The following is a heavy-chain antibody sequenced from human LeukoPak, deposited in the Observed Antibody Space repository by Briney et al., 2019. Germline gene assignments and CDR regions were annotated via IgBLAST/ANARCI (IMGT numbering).Heavy chain of an antibody. J-gene: IGHJ4*02. V-gene: IGHV1-18*04. CDR1: GYTFTSYG. CDR3: ARGISGGYLVPPDY. CDR2: ISAYNGNT. D-gene: IGHD1-26*01. Sequence: ASVKFSCKASGYTFTSYGISWVRKAPGQGLEWMGWISAYNGNTNYAQKLQGRVTMTTDTYKSTAYMELRSLRSDDTDVYYCARGISGGYLVPPDYWGQGTLVIVSS.